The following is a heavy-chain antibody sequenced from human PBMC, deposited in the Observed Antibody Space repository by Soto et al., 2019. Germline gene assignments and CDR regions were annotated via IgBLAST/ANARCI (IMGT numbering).Heavy chain of an antibody. CDR2: ISSSSSTI. V-gene: IGHV3-48*04. CDR1: GFTFSSYS. Sequence: EVQLVESGGGLVQPGGSLRLSCAASGFTFSSYSMNWVRQAPGKGLEWVSYISSSSSTIYYADSVKGRFTSSRDNAXGSPYLQMNTLRAKGTAVYYWASGEADYVWRSSRTYNWFAPWGQGNLVTVSS. D-gene: IGHD3-16*02. CDR3: ASGEADYVWRSSRTYNWFAP. J-gene: IGHJ5*02.